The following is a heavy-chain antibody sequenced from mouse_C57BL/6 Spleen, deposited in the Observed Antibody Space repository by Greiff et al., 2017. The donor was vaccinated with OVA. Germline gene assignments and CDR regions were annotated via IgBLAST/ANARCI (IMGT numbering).Heavy chain of an antibody. Sequence: VQLQESGPGLVQPSQSLSITCTVSGFSLTSYGVHWVRQSPGKGLEWLGVIWRGGSTDYNAAFMSRLSITKDNSKSQVFFKMNSLQADDTAIYYCAKGANGDYYAMDYWGQGTSVTVSS. J-gene: IGHJ4*01. CDR1: GFSLTSYG. CDR3: AKGANGDYYAMDY. D-gene: IGHD4-1*01. CDR2: IWRGGST. V-gene: IGHV2-5*01.